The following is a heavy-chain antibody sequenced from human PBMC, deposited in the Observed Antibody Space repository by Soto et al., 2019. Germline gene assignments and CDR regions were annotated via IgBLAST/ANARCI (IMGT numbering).Heavy chain of an antibody. CDR1: GVNFNAAW. D-gene: IGHD6-19*01. CDR3: THTRGWPPSCFDI. V-gene: IGHV3-15*07. J-gene: IGHJ3*02. Sequence: QLVESGGGLVKPGGSLKVSCAASGVNFNAAWMNWVRQGPGKGREWVASIISKGSDETSDHAAPAKGRFTISRDDSKNTLYLQMNSLKTEDTAVYSCTHTRGWPPSCFDIWGQGTMITVSS. CDR2: IISKGSDETS.